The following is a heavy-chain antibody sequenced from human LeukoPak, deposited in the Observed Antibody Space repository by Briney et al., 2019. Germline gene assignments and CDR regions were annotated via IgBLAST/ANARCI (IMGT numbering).Heavy chain of an antibody. D-gene: IGHD2-2*01. CDR3: AKGYCSSTSCYFHYYGMDV. V-gene: IGHV3-30*04. J-gene: IGHJ6*02. CDR2: VSYDERNK. Sequence: GGSLRLSCVASGFSFSDSAMYWVRQAPGKGLEWVAVVSYDERNKYYAESVKGRFTISRDNSKNTVYLEMRSLRPEDTAVYYCAKGYCSSTSCYFHYYGMDVWGQGTTVTVSS. CDR1: GFSFSDSA.